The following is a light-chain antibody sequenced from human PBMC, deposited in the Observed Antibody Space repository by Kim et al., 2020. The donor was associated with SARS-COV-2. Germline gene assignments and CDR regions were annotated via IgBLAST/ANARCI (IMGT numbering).Light chain of an antibody. J-gene: IGKJ1*01. CDR1: QSISSW. CDR3: QQYYSFSPWT. V-gene: IGKV1-5*03. CDR2: KAS. Sequence: DIQMTQSPSTLSASVGDRVTITCRASQSISSWLAWYQRKPGKAPNLLIYKASSLESGVPSRFSGSGSGTEFTLTISSLQPDDFATYYCQQYYSFSPWTFCQGTKVDIK.